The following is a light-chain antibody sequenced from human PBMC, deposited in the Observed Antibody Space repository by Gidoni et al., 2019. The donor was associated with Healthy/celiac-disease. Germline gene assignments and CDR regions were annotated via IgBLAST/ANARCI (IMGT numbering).Light chain of an antibody. CDR3: QSYDSSLSGYV. V-gene: IGLV1-40*01. CDR1: SSNIGAGYD. J-gene: IGLJ1*01. CDR2: GNS. Sequence: QSVLTQPPSVSGAPGQRVTISCTGCSSNIGAGYDVHWYQQLPVTAPKLLIYGNSNRPAGVPDRFSGSKSGTSASLAITGLQAEDEADYYCQSYDSSLSGYVFGTGTKVTVL.